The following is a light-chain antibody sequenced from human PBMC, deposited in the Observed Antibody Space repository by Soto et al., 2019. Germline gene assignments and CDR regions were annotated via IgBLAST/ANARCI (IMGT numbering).Light chain of an antibody. Sequence: DIPVTQSPSSLSASVGDRVTITFLSSQNIDNYLNWYQHKPGKAPKLLIYVASHLQSGVPSRFSGSGSGTEFTLTISNLEPEDFATFYCQQSYNAPFTFGPGTKVDIK. CDR2: VAS. J-gene: IGKJ3*01. V-gene: IGKV1-39*01. CDR1: QNIDNY. CDR3: QQSYNAPFT.